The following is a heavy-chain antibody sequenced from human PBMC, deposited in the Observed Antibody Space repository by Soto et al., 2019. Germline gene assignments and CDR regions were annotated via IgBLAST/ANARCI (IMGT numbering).Heavy chain of an antibody. D-gene: IGHD4-17*01. CDR1: GGSISSYY. CDR3: ARQDVSRAKGGSTVTTLLLDY. Sequence: SETLSLTCTVSGGSISSYYWSWIRQPPGKGLEWIGYIYYSGNTNYNPSLKSRVTISVDTSKNQFSLKLSSVTAADTAVYYCARQDVSRAKGGSTVTTLLLDYWGQGTLVTVSS. J-gene: IGHJ4*02. V-gene: IGHV4-59*08. CDR2: IYYSGNT.